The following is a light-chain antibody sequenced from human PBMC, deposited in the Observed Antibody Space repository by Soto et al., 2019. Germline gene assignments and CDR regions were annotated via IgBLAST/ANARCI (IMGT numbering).Light chain of an antibody. Sequence: QSVLTQPPSVSAAPGHEVTISCSGSSSNIGTYYVSWYQQLPGTAPKLLIHDNNKRPSGIPDRFSGSKSGASATLGIAGLQTGDEADYYCGTWDSSLRVYVFGTGTKLTVL. CDR2: DNN. J-gene: IGLJ1*01. CDR1: SSNIGTYY. CDR3: GTWDSSLRVYV. V-gene: IGLV1-51*01.